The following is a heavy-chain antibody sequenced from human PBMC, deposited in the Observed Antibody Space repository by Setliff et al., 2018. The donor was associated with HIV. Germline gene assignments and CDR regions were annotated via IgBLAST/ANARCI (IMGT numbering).Heavy chain of an antibody. Sequence: GASVKVSCKAYGDTLTNYALSWVRQAPGQGLEWMGGIIPLFGTEDYAQKFQGRVTITADESTNTAYMELRSLTSDDTAAYYCARDQGVVTRACWHWGQGTLVTVSS. CDR3: ARDQGVVTRACWH. D-gene: IGHD2-21*02. V-gene: IGHV1-69*13. CDR2: IIPLFGTE. J-gene: IGHJ1*01. CDR1: GDTLTNYA.